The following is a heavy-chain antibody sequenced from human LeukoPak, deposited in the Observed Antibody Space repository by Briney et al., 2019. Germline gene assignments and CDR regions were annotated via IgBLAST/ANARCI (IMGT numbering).Heavy chain of an antibody. D-gene: IGHD3-22*01. CDR2: ISAYNGNT. CDR3: ARSRSEYYYDSGGYPSP. CDR1: GYTFTSYG. Sequence: ASVKVSCKASGYTFTSYGISWVRQAPGQGLEWMGWISAYNGNTNYAQKLQGRVTMTTDTSTSTAYMELRSLRSDDTAVYYCARSRSEYYYDSGGYPSPWGQGTLVTVSS. J-gene: IGHJ5*02. V-gene: IGHV1-18*01.